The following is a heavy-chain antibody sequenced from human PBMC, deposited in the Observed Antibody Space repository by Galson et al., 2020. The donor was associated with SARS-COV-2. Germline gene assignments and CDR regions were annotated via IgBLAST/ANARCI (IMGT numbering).Heavy chain of an antibody. CDR2: IYYSGST. CDR1: GGSISSSSYY. Sequence: SETPSLTCTVSGGSISSSSYYWGWIRQPPGKGLEWIGSIYYSGSTYYNPSLKSRVTISVDTSKNQFSLKLSSVTAADTAVYYCASHDFWSGSNWFDPWGQGTLVTVSS. D-gene: IGHD3-3*01. J-gene: IGHJ5*02. CDR3: ASHDFWSGSNWFDP. V-gene: IGHV4-39*01.